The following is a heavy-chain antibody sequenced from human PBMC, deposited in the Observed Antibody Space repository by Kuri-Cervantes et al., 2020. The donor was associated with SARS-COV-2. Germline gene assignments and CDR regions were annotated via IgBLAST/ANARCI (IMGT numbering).Heavy chain of an antibody. V-gene: IGHV4-38-2*02. D-gene: IGHD4-23*01. J-gene: IGHJ4*02. CDR3: ARTKRSTVVTPSVPYFDY. Sequence: SETLSLTCTVSGFSISCGYDWGCIRQPPGKGLEWIGSIYHSGSTYYNPSLKSRVTISVDTSKNQFSLKLSLVTAADTAVYYCARTKRSTVVTPSVPYFDYWGQGTLVTVSS. CDR2: IYHSGST. CDR1: GFSISCGYD.